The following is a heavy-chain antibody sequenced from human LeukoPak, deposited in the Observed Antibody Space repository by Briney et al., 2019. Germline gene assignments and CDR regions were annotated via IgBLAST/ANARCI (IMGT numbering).Heavy chain of an antibody. V-gene: IGHV3-7*01. Sequence: GGSLRLSCAASGFTFNRYWMSWVRQAPGKELQWVANIKQDGSAKYYVDSVKGRFTISRDNAKNSLYLQMNSLRAEDTAVYYCARVSQGYSSSSLRYYYYYMDVWGKGTTVTVSS. CDR2: IKQDGSAK. J-gene: IGHJ6*03. CDR3: ARVSQGYSSSSLRYYYYYMDV. CDR1: GFTFNRYW. D-gene: IGHD6-6*01.